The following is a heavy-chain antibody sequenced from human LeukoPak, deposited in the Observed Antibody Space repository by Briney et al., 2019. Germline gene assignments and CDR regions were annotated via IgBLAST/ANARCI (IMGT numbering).Heavy chain of an antibody. CDR1: GYSISSGYY. V-gene: IGHV4-38-2*02. Sequence: SETLSLTCTVSGYSISSGYYWGWIRQPPGKGLEWIANIYHSGNTYYNPSLKSRVTISVDTSKNQFSLKLSSVTAADTAVYYCARVITNFFDYWGQGTLVTVSS. D-gene: IGHD3-22*01. CDR2: IYHSGNT. CDR3: ARVITNFFDY. J-gene: IGHJ4*02.